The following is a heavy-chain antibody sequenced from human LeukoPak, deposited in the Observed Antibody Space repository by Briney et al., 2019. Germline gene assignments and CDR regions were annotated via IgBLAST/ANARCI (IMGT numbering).Heavy chain of an antibody. J-gene: IGHJ4*02. CDR3: ARGDSELLGFVDY. Sequence: ASVKVSCKASGYTFTGYYMHWVRQAPGQGLGWMGWINLNSGGTNYAQKVQGKVTMTRDTSISTAYMELSRLRSDDTAVYYCARGDSELLGFVDYWGQGTLVTVSS. D-gene: IGHD1-7*01. CDR1: GYTFTGYY. CDR2: INLNSGGT. V-gene: IGHV1-2*02.